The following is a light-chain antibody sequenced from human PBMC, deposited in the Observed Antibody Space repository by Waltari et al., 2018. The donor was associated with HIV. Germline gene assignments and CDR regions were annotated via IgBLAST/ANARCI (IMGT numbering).Light chain of an antibody. CDR2: DAS. CDR3: QQYNLWPPIT. J-gene: IGKJ5*01. V-gene: IGKV3D-15*01. CDR1: QSVSTY. Sequence: EIVLTQSPATLSLSPGERATLSCRASQSVSTYLAWYQQKPGQAPRLLIYDASNRATGIPARFSGSGSGTEFTLTISSLQSEDFAIYYCQQYNLWPPITFGQGTRL.